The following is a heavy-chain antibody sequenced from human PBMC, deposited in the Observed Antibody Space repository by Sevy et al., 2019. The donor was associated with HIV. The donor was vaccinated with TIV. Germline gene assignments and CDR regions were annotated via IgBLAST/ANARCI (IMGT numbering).Heavy chain of an antibody. CDR1: GFSLSTSGVG. Sequence: SGPTLVKPTQTLTLTCTFSGFSLSTSGVGVGWIRQPPGKALEWLALIYWNDDKRYSPSLKSRLTITKVTSKNQVVLTMTNMDPVDTATYYCAHIFKDWTPDYWGQGTLVTVSS. CDR3: AHIFKDWTPDY. J-gene: IGHJ4*02. V-gene: IGHV2-5*01. D-gene: IGHD1-1*01. CDR2: IYWNDDK.